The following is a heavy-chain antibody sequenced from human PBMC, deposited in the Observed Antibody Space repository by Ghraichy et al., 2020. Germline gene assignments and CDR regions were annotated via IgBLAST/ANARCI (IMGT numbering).Heavy chain of an antibody. CDR3: ANSLGSRMTGGFDF. V-gene: IGHV3-23*01. CDR1: GFIFSNYA. J-gene: IGHJ4*02. CDR2: ISIGGSTT. D-gene: IGHD2-8*02. Sequence: LSLTCVASGFIFSNYAVSWIRQAPGKGLEWVSVISIGGSTTYYAESVKGRFTISRDNSKNTLFLEMNSLRAEDTAVYHCANSLGSRMTGGFDFWGQGTLVTVSS.